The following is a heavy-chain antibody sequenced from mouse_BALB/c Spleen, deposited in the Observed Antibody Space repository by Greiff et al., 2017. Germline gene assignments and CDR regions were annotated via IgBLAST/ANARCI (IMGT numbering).Heavy chain of an antibody. D-gene: IGHD2-10*01. CDR2: IYPGGGYT. J-gene: IGHJ1*01. CDR1: GYTFTNYW. Sequence: VKLQQSGAELVRPGTSVKISCKASGYTFTNYWLGWVKQRPGHGLEWIGDIYPGGGYTNYNEKFKGKATLTADTSSSTAYMQLSSLTSEDSAVYFCARAYYGNYWYFDVWGAGTTVTVSS. V-gene: IGHV1-63*02. CDR3: ARAYYGNYWYFDV.